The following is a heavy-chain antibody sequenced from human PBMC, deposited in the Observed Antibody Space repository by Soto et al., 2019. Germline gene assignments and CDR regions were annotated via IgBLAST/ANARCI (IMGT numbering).Heavy chain of an antibody. CDR2: SWHDGRHV. D-gene: IGHD2-21*01. CDR3: ARDWGASTPGECYSHDFDP. Sequence: QEQLVESGGGMVQPGGSLRLSCAVSGFTLDTYGMHWVRQAAGQGLEWVAVSWHDGRHVDYADSVRGRFTVFRAESKHSMFLEMNGLTGENTAVYYCARDWGASTPGECYSHDFDPWGQGTLVTVSS. J-gene: IGHJ3*01. V-gene: IGHV3-33*01. CDR1: GFTLDTYG.